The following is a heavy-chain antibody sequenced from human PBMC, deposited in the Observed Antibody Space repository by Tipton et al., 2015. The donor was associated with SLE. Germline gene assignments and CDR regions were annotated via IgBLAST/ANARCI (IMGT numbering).Heavy chain of an antibody. Sequence: TLSLTCTVSGGSISSSSYYWGWIRQPPGKGLEWIGSIYYSGSTNYNPSLKSRVTMSVDTSKNQFSLKLSSVTAADTAVYYCARVRYDKGGYFDYWGQGTLVTVSS. CDR3: ARVRYDKGGYFDY. D-gene: IGHD3-22*01. CDR1: GGSISSSSYY. J-gene: IGHJ4*02. CDR2: IYYSGST. V-gene: IGHV4-39*07.